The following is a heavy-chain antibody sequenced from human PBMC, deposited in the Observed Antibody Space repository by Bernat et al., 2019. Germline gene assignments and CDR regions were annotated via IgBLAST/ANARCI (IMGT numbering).Heavy chain of an antibody. J-gene: IGHJ4*02. CDR2: IKEDGSEK. CDR3: ARVRNVDIVAMRGYFDN. D-gene: IGHD5-12*01. Sequence: EVQLVESGGGLVQPGGSLRLSCAASGFTFNNYWMSWVRQAPGKGLEWVANIKEDGSEKYYVDSVEGRFTISRDNAKNSLYLQVNSLRAEDAAVYYCARVRNVDIVAMRGYFDNWGQGTLVTVSS. V-gene: IGHV3-7*01. CDR1: GFTFNNYW.